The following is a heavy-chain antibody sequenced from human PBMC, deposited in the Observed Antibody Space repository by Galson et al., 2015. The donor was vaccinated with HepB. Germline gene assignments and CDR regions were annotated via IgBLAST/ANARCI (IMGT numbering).Heavy chain of an antibody. V-gene: IGHV3-23*01. CDR3: AKHVPSYSSGGRSFFYYYMDA. CDR1: GLTFRDYA. J-gene: IGHJ6*03. CDR2: ISGPGAGT. D-gene: IGHD3-10*01. Sequence: SLRLSCAVSGLTFRDYAMTWVRQAPGKGLEWVSGISGPGAGTYYAESVRGRFTISRDNSQSTLFLQMNSLRVEDTAVYYCAKHVPSYSSGGRSFFYYYMDAWGKGTTVTVSS.